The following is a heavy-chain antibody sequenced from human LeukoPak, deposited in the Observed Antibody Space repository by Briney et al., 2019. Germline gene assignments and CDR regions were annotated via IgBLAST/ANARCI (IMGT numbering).Heavy chain of an antibody. V-gene: IGHV3-49*03. CDR3: TRSTTVTTIGYFDY. Sequence: GGPLRLSCTASGFTFGDYAMSWFRQAPGKGLEWVGFIRSKAYGGTTEYAASVKGRFTISRDDSKSIAYLQMNSLKTEDTAVYYCTRSTTVTTIGYFDYWGQGTLVTVSS. J-gene: IGHJ4*02. CDR1: GFTFGDYA. D-gene: IGHD4-17*01. CDR2: IRSKAYGGTT.